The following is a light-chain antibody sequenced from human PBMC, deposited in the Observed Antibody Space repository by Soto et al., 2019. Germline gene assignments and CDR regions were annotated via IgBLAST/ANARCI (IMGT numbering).Light chain of an antibody. J-gene: IGLJ1*01. CDR3: CSYAGSVPSLYV. CDR2: EAS. CDR1: NNL. V-gene: IGLV2-23*01. Sequence: QSVLTQPASVSGSPGQSITISCTGANNLVSWYQVHPGKAPRLIMSEASKRPSGVSDRFSGSKSGNTASLTISGLQAEDEADYYCCSYAGSVPSLYVFGSGTKLTVL.